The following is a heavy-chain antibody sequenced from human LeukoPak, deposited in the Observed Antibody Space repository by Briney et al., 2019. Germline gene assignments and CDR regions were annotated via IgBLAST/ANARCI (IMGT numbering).Heavy chain of an antibody. CDR1: GYSISSGSY. J-gene: IGHJ4*02. CDR3: ARALGYCSSTSCYTPIDY. D-gene: IGHD2-2*02. Sequence: SETLSLTCAVSGYSISSGSYWGWIRQPPGKGLAWFGSIYHSGSTYYNPSLKSRVTISVDTSKNQFSLKLSSVTAADTAVYYCARALGYCSSTSCYTPIDYWGQGTLVTVSS. CDR2: IYHSGST. V-gene: IGHV4-38-2*01.